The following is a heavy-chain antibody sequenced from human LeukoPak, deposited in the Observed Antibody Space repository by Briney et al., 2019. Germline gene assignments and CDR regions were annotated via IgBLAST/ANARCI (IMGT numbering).Heavy chain of an antibody. CDR3: AKEASSSWYIGYYYYGMDV. CDR2: ISYDGSNK. Sequence: PGGSLRLSCAASGFTFSSYGTHWVRQAPGKGLEWVAVISYDGSNKYYADSVKGRFTISRDNSKNTLYLQMNSLRAEDTAVYYCAKEASSSWYIGYYYYGMDVWAKGPRSPSP. J-gene: IGHJ6*02. D-gene: IGHD6-13*01. V-gene: IGHV3-30*18. CDR1: GFTFSSYG.